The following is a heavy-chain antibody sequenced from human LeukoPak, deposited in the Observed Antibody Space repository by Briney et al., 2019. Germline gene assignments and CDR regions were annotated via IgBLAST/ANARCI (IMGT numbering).Heavy chain of an antibody. V-gene: IGHV3-30*02. CDR1: GFTFSSYG. CDR3: ANGEVYYYDSSGYYSGNY. CDR2: IRYDGSNK. J-gene: IGHJ4*02. Sequence: GGSLRLSCAASGFTFSSYGMHWVRQAPGKGLEWVAFIRYDGSNKYYADSVKGRFTISRENSKNTLYLQMNRLRAEDTAVYYCANGEVYYYDSSGYYSGNYWGQGTLVTVSS. D-gene: IGHD3-22*01.